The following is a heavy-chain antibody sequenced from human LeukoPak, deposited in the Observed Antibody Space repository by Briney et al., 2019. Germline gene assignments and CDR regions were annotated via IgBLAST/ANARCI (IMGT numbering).Heavy chain of an antibody. CDR1: GLTFSNYA. Sequence: GGSLRLSCAASGLTFSNYAMTWVRTAPGKGLEYVSVISGSGVKTYYADSVKGRFTISRDNSLDTVYLHMNSLRVEDTAIYYGAKGHTDYGTGFDLWGQGTLVTVSS. CDR3: AKGHTDYGTGFDL. J-gene: IGHJ4*02. V-gene: IGHV3-23*01. D-gene: IGHD4-17*01. CDR2: ISGSGVKT.